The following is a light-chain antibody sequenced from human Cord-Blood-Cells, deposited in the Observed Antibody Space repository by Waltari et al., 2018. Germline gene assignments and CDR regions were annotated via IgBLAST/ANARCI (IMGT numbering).Light chain of an antibody. CDR2: DAS. Sequence: DIQMTQSPSSLSASVGDRVTITCQESQDISNYLNWYQQKPGKAPKLLIDDASNLETGVPSRLSGSGSGTDFTFTISSLQPEDIATYYCQQYDNLPRLTFGGGTKVEIK. CDR3: QQYDNLPRLT. CDR1: QDISNY. V-gene: IGKV1-33*01. J-gene: IGKJ4*01.